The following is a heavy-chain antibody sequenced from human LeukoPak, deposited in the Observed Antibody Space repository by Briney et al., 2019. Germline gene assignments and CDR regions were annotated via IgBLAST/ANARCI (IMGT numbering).Heavy chain of an antibody. CDR1: GFTFSSYW. Sequence: SGGSLRLSCAASGFTFSSYWMNWVRQAPGKGLEWVSAISGSGGSTYYADSVKGRFTISRDNSKNTLYLQMNSLRAEDTAVYYCAKEGLDYDSSGYYYLLYYFDYWGQGTLVTVSS. D-gene: IGHD3-22*01. CDR2: ISGSGGST. CDR3: AKEGLDYDSSGYYYLLYYFDY. V-gene: IGHV3-23*01. J-gene: IGHJ4*02.